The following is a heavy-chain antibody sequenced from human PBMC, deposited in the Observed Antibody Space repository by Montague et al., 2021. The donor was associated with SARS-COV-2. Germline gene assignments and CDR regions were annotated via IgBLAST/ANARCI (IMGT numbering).Heavy chain of an antibody. CDR2: IDWDDDK. Sequence: PALVKPTQTLTLTCTFSGFSLSASGMCVSWIRQPPGKALEWLARIDWDDDKYYSTSLKTRLTISKDTSKNQVVLTMTNMDPVDTATYYCAREIAGATVLDYWGQGTLVTVSS. J-gene: IGHJ4*02. CDR3: AREIAGATVLDY. CDR1: GFSLSASGMC. D-gene: IGHD1-26*01. V-gene: IGHV2-70*11.